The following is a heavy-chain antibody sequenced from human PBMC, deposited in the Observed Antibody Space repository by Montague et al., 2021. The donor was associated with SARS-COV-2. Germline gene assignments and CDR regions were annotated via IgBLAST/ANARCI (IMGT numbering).Heavy chain of an antibody. CDR2: VDSAGST. CDR1: AGSLSSRSNY. D-gene: IGHD2-8*02. CDR3: ARGEYNRYWYKY. V-gene: IGHV4-39*07. Sequence: SETLSLTSTVSAGSLSSRSNYWGWIRQPPGMGLQWIGSVDSAGSTYYSPSLKSRVTISLDTFKNQFSLKLSSVTAADTAVYYCARGEYNRYWYKYWGQGALVTVSS. J-gene: IGHJ4*02.